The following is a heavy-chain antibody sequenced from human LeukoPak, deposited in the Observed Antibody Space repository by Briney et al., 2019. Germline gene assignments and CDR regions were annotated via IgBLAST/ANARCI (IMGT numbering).Heavy chain of an antibody. Sequence: SGRSLRLSCAASGFTFSSYGMHWVRQAPGKGLEWVAVISYDGSNKYYADSVKGRFTISRDNAKNSLYLQMNSLRAEDTAVYYCARDSSSSWYDLYYYYMDVWGKGTTVTISS. CDR1: GFTFSSYG. CDR2: ISYDGSNK. V-gene: IGHV3-30*03. D-gene: IGHD6-13*01. CDR3: ARDSSSSWYDLYYYYMDV. J-gene: IGHJ6*03.